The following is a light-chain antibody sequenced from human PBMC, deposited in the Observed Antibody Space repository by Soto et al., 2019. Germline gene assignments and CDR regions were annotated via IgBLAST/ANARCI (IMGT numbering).Light chain of an antibody. Sequence: EIVLTQSPGTLSLSPGERATLSCRTSQTVSSTYLAWYQQKRGQAPMLLIYGTSNRATGIPDRFSSSASGTDATIALSRQEHADLAVYKCQLYGSSPLYAFAQGTESAIK. V-gene: IGKV3-20*01. CDR3: QLYGSSPLYA. CDR1: QTVSSTY. J-gene: IGKJ2*01. CDR2: GTS.